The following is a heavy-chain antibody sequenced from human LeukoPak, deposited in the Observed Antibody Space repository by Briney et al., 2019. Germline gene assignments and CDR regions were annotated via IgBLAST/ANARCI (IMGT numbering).Heavy chain of an antibody. J-gene: IGHJ4*02. V-gene: IGHV4-61*02. Sequence: SQTLSLTCTVSGGSISSGSYYWSWIRQPAGKGLEWVGRIYTSGSTNYNPSLKSRVTISVDTSKNQFSLKLTSVTAADTAVYYCARSGLTYYYDSSGYYYLGYWGQGILVTVSS. D-gene: IGHD3-22*01. CDR1: GGSISSGSYY. CDR2: IYTSGST. CDR3: ARSGLTYYYDSSGYYYLGY.